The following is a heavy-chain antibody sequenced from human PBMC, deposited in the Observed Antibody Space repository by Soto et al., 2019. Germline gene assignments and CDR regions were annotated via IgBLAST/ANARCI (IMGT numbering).Heavy chain of an antibody. J-gene: IGHJ4*02. D-gene: IGHD2-21*02. CDR1: GFFFSSYT. V-gene: IGHV3-23*01. CDR2: FSATSENT. CDR3: AKAIDQQWLRLPFAY. Sequence: EVQLLESGGGLVQPGGSLRLSCVGSGFFFSSYTMTWVRQAPGKGLEWVSSFSATSENTYYADSVRGRFTISRDNSKNTLFLQMNSLAAEDTAMYYCAKAIDQQWLRLPFAYWGQGILVIVSS.